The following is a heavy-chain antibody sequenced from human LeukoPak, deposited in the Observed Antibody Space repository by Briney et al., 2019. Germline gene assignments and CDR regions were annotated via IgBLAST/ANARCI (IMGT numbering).Heavy chain of an antibody. CDR1: GFTSSSYS. CDR2: ISSSSSYI. CDR3: ARDSAVAGTY. J-gene: IGHJ4*02. V-gene: IGHV3-21*01. Sequence: PGGSLRLSCAASGFTSSSYSMNWVRQAPGKGLEWVSSISSSSSYIYYADSVKGRFTISRDNAKNSLYLQMNSLRAEDTAVYYCARDSAVAGTYWGQGTLVTVSS. D-gene: IGHD6-19*01.